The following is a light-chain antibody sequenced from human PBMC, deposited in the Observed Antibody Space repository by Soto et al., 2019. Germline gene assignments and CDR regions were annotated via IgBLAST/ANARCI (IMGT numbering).Light chain of an antibody. CDR2: DAS. V-gene: IGKV3-11*01. CDR3: QQRSNWLT. Sequence: EIVLTQSPATLSLSPGERATLSCRASQSVSSYLAWYQQDPGQAPRLLIYDASNRATGIPARFSGSGSGTDFTLTISSLEPEDFAVYYCQQRSNWLTFGGGTKVELK. CDR1: QSVSSY. J-gene: IGKJ4*01.